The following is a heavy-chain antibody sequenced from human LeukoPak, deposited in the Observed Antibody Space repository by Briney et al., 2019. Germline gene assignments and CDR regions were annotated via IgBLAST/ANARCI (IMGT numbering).Heavy chain of an antibody. V-gene: IGHV3-23*01. CDR2: ISGSGGST. CDR1: GFIFSTYA. CDR3: ARVIRAAPGKGYFDY. Sequence: GGSLRLSCATSGFIFSTYALSWVRQAPGKGLEWTSSISGSGGSTYHADSVKGRFTISRDSSKNTLYLQMNSLRAEDTAIYYCARVIRAAPGKGYFDYWGQGTLVTVSS. D-gene: IGHD6-13*01. J-gene: IGHJ4*02.